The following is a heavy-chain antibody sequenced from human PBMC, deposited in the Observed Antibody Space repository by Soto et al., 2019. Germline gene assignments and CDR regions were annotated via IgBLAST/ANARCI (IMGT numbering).Heavy chain of an antibody. D-gene: IGHD5-12*01. J-gene: IGHJ4*02. V-gene: IGHV4-4*02. CDR3: ARNRYGGYDFDS. CDR2: VAQSGYT. Sequence: SETLSLTRTVSNGSMTRRVWWSWVRQSPGKGLEWIGEVAQSGYTSYNPSLKSRLTISQDRSRNQFSLRLTSVTAADMAVYYCARNRYGGYDFDSWGQGTLVTVSS. CDR1: NGSMTRRVW.